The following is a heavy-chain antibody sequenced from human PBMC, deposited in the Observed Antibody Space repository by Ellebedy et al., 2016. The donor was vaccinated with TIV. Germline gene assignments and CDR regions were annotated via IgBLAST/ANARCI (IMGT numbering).Heavy chain of an antibody. D-gene: IGHD6-13*01. CDR1: GFTFSKYW. J-gene: IGHJ4*02. CDR2: IHTDGSNT. V-gene: IGHV3-74*01. Sequence: ETLSLXXAASGFTFSKYWMHWVRQAPGRGLIWVSRIHTDGSNTNYADSVKGRFTISRDNAKNTLYLQMNSLRVEDTAVYYCARGWATGMGYWGQGTLVTVSS. CDR3: ARGWATGMGY.